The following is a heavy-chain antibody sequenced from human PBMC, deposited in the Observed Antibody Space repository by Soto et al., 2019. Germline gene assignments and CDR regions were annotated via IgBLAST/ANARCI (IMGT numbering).Heavy chain of an antibody. J-gene: IGHJ5*02. CDR2: IYWNDDK. D-gene: IGHD3-10*01. Sequence: SGPTLVNPTQPLTLTCTFSGFSLITSGVAVGWIRQPPGKALEWLALIYWNDDKRYSPSLKSRLTITKDTSKNQVVLTMTNMDPVDTATYYCAHRRSLWFGDPGWFDPWGQGTLVTVSS. CDR3: AHRRSLWFGDPGWFDP. CDR1: GFSLITSGVA. V-gene: IGHV2-5*01.